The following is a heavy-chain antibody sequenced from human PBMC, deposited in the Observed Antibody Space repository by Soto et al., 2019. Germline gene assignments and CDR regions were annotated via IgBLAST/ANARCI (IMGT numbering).Heavy chain of an antibody. V-gene: IGHV4-39*01. CDR3: TGERYSSHFI. CDR1: GGSISSGDYY. D-gene: IGHD4-4*01. CDR2: IYHTGTT. J-gene: IGHJ4*02. Sequence: QLQELGPRLVKPSETLSLTCTVSGGSISSGDYYWGWVRQPPGKGLEWIGSIYHTGTTYYNPSLKSRLIMSVDRSENQFSLRLNSVTVSDTAVYYCTGERYSSHFIWGQGTLVTVS.